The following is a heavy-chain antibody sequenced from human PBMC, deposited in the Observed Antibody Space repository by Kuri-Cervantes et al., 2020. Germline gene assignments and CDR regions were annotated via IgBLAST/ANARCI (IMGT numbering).Heavy chain of an antibody. CDR3: ARHSGMYSNNWFVNYFDY. CDR2: IYPGDSDT. Sequence: KVSCKGSGYSFTSYWIGWVRQMPGKGLEWMGIIYPGDSDTRYSPSFQGQVTISADKSISTAYLQWSSLKASDTAMYYCARHSGMYSNNWFVNYFDYWGQGTLVTVSS. V-gene: IGHV5-51*01. J-gene: IGHJ4*02. CDR1: GYSFTSYW. D-gene: IGHD6-13*01.